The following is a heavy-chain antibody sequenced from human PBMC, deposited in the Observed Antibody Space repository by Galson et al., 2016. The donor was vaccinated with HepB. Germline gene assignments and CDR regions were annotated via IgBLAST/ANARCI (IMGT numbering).Heavy chain of an antibody. V-gene: IGHV3-7*01. CDR2: IHRDGSTK. CDR3: VRDPYGGYGY. J-gene: IGHJ4*02. CDR1: GFTFSSDY. D-gene: IGHD4/OR15-4a*01. Sequence: SLRLSCAASGFTFSSDYMLWARQAPGKGLEWVANIHRDGSTKNYADSVRGRFTISRDSAQNSLYLQMNSLRAEDTAVYYCVRDPYGGYGYWGQGTLVTVSS.